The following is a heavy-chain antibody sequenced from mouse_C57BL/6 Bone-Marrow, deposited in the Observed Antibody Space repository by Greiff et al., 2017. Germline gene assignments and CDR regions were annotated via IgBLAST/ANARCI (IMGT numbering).Heavy chain of an antibody. V-gene: IGHV5-9*01. J-gene: IGHJ1*03. Sequence: EVMLVESGGGLVKPGGSLKLSCAASGFTFSSYTMSWVRQTPEKRLQWVAAISGGGGNTYYPASVKGRFTSSRDNDKNILYLQMSSLRSEDTALYNCSRQVTTVLATKYFDVWGTGTTVTVSS. CDR2: ISGGGGNT. D-gene: IGHD1-1*01. CDR1: GFTFSSYT. CDR3: SRQVTTVLATKYFDV.